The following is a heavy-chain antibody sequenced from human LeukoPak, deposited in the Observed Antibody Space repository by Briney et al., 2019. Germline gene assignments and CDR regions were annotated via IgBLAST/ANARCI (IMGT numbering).Heavy chain of an antibody. V-gene: IGHV3-30*02. CDR3: ARVRREKYYYDSSGYYYFDY. J-gene: IGHJ4*02. Sequence: GGSLRLSCAATGFIFSNYGMHWVRQAPGKGLEWVAFIHYDRSTTYYAESVKGRFTISRDNAKNSLYLQMNSLRAEDTAVYYCARVRREKYYYDSSGYYYFDYWGQGTLVTVSS. D-gene: IGHD3-22*01. CDR2: IHYDRSTT. CDR1: GFIFSNYG.